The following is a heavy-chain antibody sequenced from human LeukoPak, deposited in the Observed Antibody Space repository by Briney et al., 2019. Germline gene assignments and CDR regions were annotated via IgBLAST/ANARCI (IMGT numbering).Heavy chain of an antibody. J-gene: IGHJ4*02. D-gene: IGHD5-12*01. Sequence: GGSLRLSCAAAGLTVSSNFMSCVRQAPGKGLEWVSIIHLGGAAYYTNSVKGRFTISRNNSKNTLYLQMNSLRAEDTAVYYCASHKRRGYSGYAGGLEYWGQGTLVTASS. CDR3: ASHKRRGYSGYAGGLEY. V-gene: IGHV3-66*04. CDR2: IHLGGAA. CDR1: GLTVSSNF.